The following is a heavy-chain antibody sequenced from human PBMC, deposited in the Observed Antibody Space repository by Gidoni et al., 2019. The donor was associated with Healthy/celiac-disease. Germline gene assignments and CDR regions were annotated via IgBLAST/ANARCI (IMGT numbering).Heavy chain of an antibody. CDR2: IRSKAYGGTT. CDR1: GFPFGDYA. Sequence: EVQLVESGGGLVKPGRSLRLSCTASGFPFGDYAMSWFRQAPGKGLEWVGFIRSKAYGGTTEYAASVKGRFTISRDDSKSIAYLQMNSLKTEDTAVYYCTRDRTYYYDSSGIAYWGQGTLVTVSS. J-gene: IGHJ4*02. D-gene: IGHD3-22*01. CDR3: TRDRTYYYDSSGIAY. V-gene: IGHV3-49*05.